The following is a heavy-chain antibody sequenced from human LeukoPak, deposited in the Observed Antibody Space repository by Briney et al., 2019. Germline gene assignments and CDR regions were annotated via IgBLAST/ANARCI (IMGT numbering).Heavy chain of an antibody. J-gene: IGHJ6*03. Sequence: ASVKVSCKASGYTFTSYYMHWVRQAPGQGLEWMGWISAYNGNTNYAQKLQGRVTMTTDTSTSTAYMELRSLRSDDTAVYYCAAPRYYYGSGSYHFNRGPYYYMDVWGKGTTVTVSS. V-gene: IGHV1-18*04. D-gene: IGHD3-10*01. CDR2: ISAYNGNT. CDR1: GYTFTSYY. CDR3: AAPRYYYGSGSYHFNRGPYYYMDV.